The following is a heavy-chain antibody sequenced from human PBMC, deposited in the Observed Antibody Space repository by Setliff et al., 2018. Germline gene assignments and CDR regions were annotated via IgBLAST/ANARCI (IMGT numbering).Heavy chain of an antibody. CDR3: ARTDEDYNFYAY. J-gene: IGHJ4*02. CDR2: IYYSGST. Sequence: SETLSLTCTVSGGSISSGGYYWSWIRQHQGKDLEWIGYIYYSGSTYHNPSLKSRVTISIDASKNQFSLKLDSVTAADTAVYYCARTDEDYNFYAYWGQGTLVTFSS. V-gene: IGHV4-31*03. D-gene: IGHD3-3*01. CDR1: GGSISSGGYY.